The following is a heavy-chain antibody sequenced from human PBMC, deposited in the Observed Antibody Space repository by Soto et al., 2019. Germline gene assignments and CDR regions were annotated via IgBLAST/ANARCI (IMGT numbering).Heavy chain of an antibody. D-gene: IGHD3-3*01. CDR3: ARGITIFGVVVYGMDV. Sequence: QVQLVESGGGVVQPGRSLRLSCAASGFTFSSYGMHWVRQAPGKGLEWVAVIWYDGSNKYYADSVKGRFTISRDNSKNTLYLQMNSLRAEDTAVYYCARGITIFGVVVYGMDVWGQGTTVTVSS. CDR1: GFTFSSYG. CDR2: IWYDGSNK. J-gene: IGHJ6*02. V-gene: IGHV3-33*01.